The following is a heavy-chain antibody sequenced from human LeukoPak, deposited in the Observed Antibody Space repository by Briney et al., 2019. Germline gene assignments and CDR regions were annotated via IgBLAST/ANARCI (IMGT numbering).Heavy chain of an antibody. Sequence: PGGSLRLSCAASGFVFSNHWMTWVRQAPRKGLEWVANINERGSETYYADYVKGRFTISRDNTKKSLFLQLNSLSVEDTATYYCAKDYSFSNFNWGQGTLVTVSS. CDR2: INERGSET. J-gene: IGHJ4*02. D-gene: IGHD2-15*01. V-gene: IGHV3-7*01. CDR3: AKDYSFSNFN. CDR1: GFVFSNHW.